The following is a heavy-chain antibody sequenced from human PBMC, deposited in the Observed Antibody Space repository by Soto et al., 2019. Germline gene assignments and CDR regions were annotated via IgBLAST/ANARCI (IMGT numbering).Heavy chain of an antibody. CDR2: MNPNSGNT. Sequence: QVQLVQSGAEVEKPGASVKVSCKASGYTFTSYDINWVRQATGQGLEWMGWMNPNSGNTAYAQKFLGRVTMTRNTSISTAYMELSSPRSEDTAGYYCARERTRGFDPWGQGTLVTVSS. V-gene: IGHV1-8*01. CDR1: GYTFTSYD. J-gene: IGHJ5*02. CDR3: ARERTRGFDP.